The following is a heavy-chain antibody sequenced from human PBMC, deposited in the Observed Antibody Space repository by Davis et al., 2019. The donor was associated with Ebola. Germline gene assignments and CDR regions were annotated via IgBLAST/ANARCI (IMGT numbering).Heavy chain of an antibody. CDR1: GFTFSSYA. D-gene: IGHD4-17*01. CDR2: ISSSGRGDI. V-gene: IGHV3-48*02. J-gene: IGHJ4*02. CDR3: ARVLNGDYYFDY. Sequence: GGSLRLSCAASGFTFSSYAMSWVRQAPGKGLEWVAFISSSGRGDIFYTDSVKGRFTISRDNAKNSLYLQMNSLRDEDTAVYYCARVLNGDYYFDYWGQGTLVTVSS.